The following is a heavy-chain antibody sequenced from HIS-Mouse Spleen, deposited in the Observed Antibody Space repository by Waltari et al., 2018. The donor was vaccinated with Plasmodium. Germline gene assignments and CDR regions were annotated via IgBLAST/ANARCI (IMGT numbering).Heavy chain of an antibody. V-gene: IGHV3-30*03. D-gene: IGHD2-15*01. CDR3: ARDRRLAFDY. Sequence: ADSVKGRFTISRDNSKNPLYLQMNSLRAEDTAVYYCARDRRLAFDYWGQGTLVTVSS. J-gene: IGHJ4*02.